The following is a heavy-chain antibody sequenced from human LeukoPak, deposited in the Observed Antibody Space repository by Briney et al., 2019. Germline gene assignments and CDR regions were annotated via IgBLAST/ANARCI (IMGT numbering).Heavy chain of an antibody. J-gene: IGHJ3*02. D-gene: IGHD3-3*01. CDR3: ARKGVVNADAFDI. Sequence: SETLSLTCTVSGGSIRSYYWSWIRQPPGKGLEWIGYIYYSGSTNYNPSLKSRVAISVDTSKNQFSLKLSSVTAADTAVYYCARKGVVNADAFDIWGQGTMVTVSS. CDR1: GGSIRSYY. CDR2: IYYSGST. V-gene: IGHV4-59*08.